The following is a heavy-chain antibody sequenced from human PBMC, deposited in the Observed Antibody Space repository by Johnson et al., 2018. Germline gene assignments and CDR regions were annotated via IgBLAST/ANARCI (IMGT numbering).Heavy chain of an antibody. CDR2: ISGSGSTI. J-gene: IGHJ3*02. CDR3: RRWGGNTDI. CDR1: GITLNTYD. V-gene: IGHV3-48*02. D-gene: IGHD2/OR15-2a*01. Sequence: VQLQESGGGLVQPGESXRLSCTASGITLNTYDIHWIRQTAGKGLEWLSYISGSGSTIYYAASVKGRFTVSTDTAKNSVILQMNNLRDEETAVYYCRRWGGNTDIWGQGTMVTVSS.